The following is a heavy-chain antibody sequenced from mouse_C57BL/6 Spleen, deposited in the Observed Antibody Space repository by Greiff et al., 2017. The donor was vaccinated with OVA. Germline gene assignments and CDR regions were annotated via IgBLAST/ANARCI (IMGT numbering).Heavy chain of an antibody. CDR1: GYAFSSSW. Sequence: QVQLQQSGPELVKPGASVKISCKASGYAFSSSWMNWVKQRPGKGLEWIGRIYPGDGDTNYNGKFKGKATLTADKSSSTAYMQLSSLTSEDSAVYFYARTSLDGYFDYWGQGTTLTVSS. J-gene: IGHJ2*01. V-gene: IGHV1-82*01. CDR2: IYPGDGDT. CDR3: ARTSLDGYFDY. D-gene: IGHD2-3*01.